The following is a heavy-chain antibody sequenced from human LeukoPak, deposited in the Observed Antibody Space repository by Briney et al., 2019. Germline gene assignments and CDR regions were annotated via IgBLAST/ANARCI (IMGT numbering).Heavy chain of an antibody. Sequence: GGSLRLSCAASGFTFRNYAMNWVRQAPGKGLEWVSSISGGGESTYYADSVKGRFTVSRDNSKNTLYLQINSLRGEDTAVYYCAKGKYSSGGVPDYWGQGTLVTVSS. CDR1: GFTFRNYA. D-gene: IGHD6-19*01. V-gene: IGHV3-23*01. CDR3: AKGKYSSGGVPDY. CDR2: ISGGGEST. J-gene: IGHJ4*02.